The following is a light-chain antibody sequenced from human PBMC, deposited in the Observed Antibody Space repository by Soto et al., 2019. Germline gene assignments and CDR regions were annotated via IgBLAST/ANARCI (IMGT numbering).Light chain of an antibody. CDR1: QSVSIS. J-gene: IGKJ4*01. V-gene: IGKV3-15*01. CDR2: GAS. Sequence: EIVMTQSPGTLSVSPGERVTLSCMASQSVSISLAWYQQKLGQAPRLLIYGASTRANGIPERFSGSGSGTAFTLTISSLQSEDFAVYYCQQYEKWPPLTFGGGTKVEIK. CDR3: QQYEKWPPLT.